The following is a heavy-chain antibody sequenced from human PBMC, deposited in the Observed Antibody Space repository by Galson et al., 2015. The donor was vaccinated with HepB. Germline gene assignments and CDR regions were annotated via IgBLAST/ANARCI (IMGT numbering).Heavy chain of an antibody. CDR3: ASLSSGWYENDY. Sequence: SLRLSCAASGFTFSSYWMHWVRQAPGKGLVWVSRINSDGSSTSYADSVKGRFTISRDNAKNTLYLQMNSLRAEDTAVYYCASLSSGWYENDYWGQGTLVTVSS. CDR1: GFTFSSYW. V-gene: IGHV3-74*01. CDR2: INSDGSST. J-gene: IGHJ4*02. D-gene: IGHD6-19*01.